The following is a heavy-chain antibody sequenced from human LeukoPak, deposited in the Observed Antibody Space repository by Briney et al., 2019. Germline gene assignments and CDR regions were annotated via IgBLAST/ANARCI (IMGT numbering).Heavy chain of an antibody. V-gene: IGHV3-7*03. CDR1: GFTFSSYW. Sequence: GGSLRLSCAASGFTFSSYWMSWVRKAPGKGLEWVANIKQDGSEKYYVDSVKGRFTISRDNSKNTLYLQMNSLRAGDTAVYYCARDPGYNYGYDYWGQGTLVTVSS. CDR3: ARDPGYNYGYDY. J-gene: IGHJ4*02. D-gene: IGHD5-18*01. CDR2: IKQDGSEK.